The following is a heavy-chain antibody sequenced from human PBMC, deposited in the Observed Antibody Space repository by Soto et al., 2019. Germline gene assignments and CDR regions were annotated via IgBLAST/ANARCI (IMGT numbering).Heavy chain of an antibody. CDR1: GGSISSSSYY. Sequence: QLQLQESGPGLVKPSETLSLTCTVSGGSISSSSYYWGWIRQPPGKGLEWIGSIYYSGSTYYNPSLKGRVTISVDTSKNQFSLKLSSVTAADTAVYYCATEGIVVVPAAARIAAAGPYFDYWGQGTLVTVSS. J-gene: IGHJ4*02. CDR3: ATEGIVVVPAAARIAAAGPYFDY. D-gene: IGHD2-2*01. CDR2: IYYSGST. V-gene: IGHV4-39*01.